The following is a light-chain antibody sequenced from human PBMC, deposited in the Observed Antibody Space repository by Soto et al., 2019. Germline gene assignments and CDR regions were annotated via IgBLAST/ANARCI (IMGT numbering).Light chain of an antibody. Sequence: EIVLTQSPATLSLSPGERATLSCRASQSVNSYLAWYQQKPGQAPRLLMYDASNRATGIPARFSGSGSGTDFTLTISSLEPEGFAVYYCQQRSSWPRTFGQGTKVEIK. J-gene: IGKJ1*01. CDR3: QQRSSWPRT. CDR2: DAS. CDR1: QSVNSY. V-gene: IGKV3-11*01.